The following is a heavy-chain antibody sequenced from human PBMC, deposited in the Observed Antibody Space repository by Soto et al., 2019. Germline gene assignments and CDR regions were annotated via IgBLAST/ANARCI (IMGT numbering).Heavy chain of an antibody. V-gene: IGHV4-30-4*01. CDR3: ARELRDEFGHPVGFDI. CDR2: VYYSGST. J-gene: IGHJ3*02. D-gene: IGHD3-10*01. CDR1: GDSINSGDYY. Sequence: QVRLQESGPRLVKPSQTLTLTCTVSGDSINSGDYYWNWIRQPPGKGLEWIGYVYYSGSTYYNSSLRSRLSISLDTSKTQFSLSLGSVTAADTAMYYCARELRDEFGHPVGFDIWGHRTPVTVSS.